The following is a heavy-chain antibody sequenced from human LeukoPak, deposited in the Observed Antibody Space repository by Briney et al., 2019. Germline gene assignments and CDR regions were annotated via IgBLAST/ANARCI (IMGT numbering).Heavy chain of an antibody. Sequence: PGGSLRLSCAASGFTFSSYGMHWVRQAPGKGLEWVAFIRYDGSNKYYADSVKGRFTISRDNSKNTLYLQMNSLRAEDTAVYYCAKLGTLTGTLELDYWGQGTLVTVSS. CDR1: GFTFSSYG. V-gene: IGHV3-30*02. D-gene: IGHD1-20*01. CDR2: IRYDGSNK. J-gene: IGHJ4*02. CDR3: AKLGTLTGTLELDY.